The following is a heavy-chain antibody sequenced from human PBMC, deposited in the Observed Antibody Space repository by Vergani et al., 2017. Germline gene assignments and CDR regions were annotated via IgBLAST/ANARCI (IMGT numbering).Heavy chain of an antibody. CDR1: GFTFSSYW. Sequence: VQLVESGGGVVQPGRSLRLSCAASGFTFSSYWMHWVRQAPGKGLVWVSRINSDGSSTSYADSVKGRFTISRDNAKNTLYLQMNSLRAEDTAVYYCARVVESYYDFWSGYSRYYYYGMDVWGQGTTVTVSS. CDR2: INSDGSST. D-gene: IGHD3-3*01. CDR3: ARVVESYYDFWSGYSRYYYYGMDV. J-gene: IGHJ6*02. V-gene: IGHV3-74*02.